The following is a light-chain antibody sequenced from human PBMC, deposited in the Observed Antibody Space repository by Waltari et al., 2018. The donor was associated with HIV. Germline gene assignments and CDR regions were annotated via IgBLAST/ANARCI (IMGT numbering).Light chain of an antibody. J-gene: IGLJ2*01. CDR3: AAWDDSLSGRGV. CDR1: SSNIGSKY. Sequence: QSVLTQPPSASGTPGQRVTISCSGSSSNIGSKYVYWYQQLPGTAPKHLIYRNYQRPSGVPDRFSGSKSGTSASLAISGLRSEDEADYYCAAWDDSLSGRGVFGGGTKLTVL. CDR2: RNY. V-gene: IGLV1-47*01.